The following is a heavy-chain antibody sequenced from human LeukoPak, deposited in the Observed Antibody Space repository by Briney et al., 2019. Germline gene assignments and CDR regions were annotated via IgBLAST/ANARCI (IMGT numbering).Heavy chain of an antibody. CDR3: ARVMSEYSYGSFDY. Sequence: SETLSLTCTVSGDSISSYYWSWIRQPPGKGLEWIGYIYYGRINYNPSLKSRVTISMDTSKKQFSLKLSAVTAADTAVYYCARVMSEYSYGSFDYWGQGTLVTVSS. D-gene: IGHD5-18*01. CDR1: GDSISSYY. CDR2: IYYGRI. V-gene: IGHV4-59*01. J-gene: IGHJ4*02.